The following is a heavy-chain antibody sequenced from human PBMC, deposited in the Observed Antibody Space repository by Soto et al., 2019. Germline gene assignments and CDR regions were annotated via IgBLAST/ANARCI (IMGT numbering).Heavy chain of an antibody. D-gene: IGHD2-2*01. CDR3: ARARLVPAAKFDY. Sequence: LSLTCTVSGGSISSYYWSWIRQPPGKGLEWIGYIYYSGSTNYNPSLKSRVTISVDTSKNQFSLKLSSVTAADTAVYYCARARLVPAAKFDYWGQAPLVTFSS. V-gene: IGHV4-59*01. CDR1: GGSISSYY. J-gene: IGHJ4*02. CDR2: IYYSGST.